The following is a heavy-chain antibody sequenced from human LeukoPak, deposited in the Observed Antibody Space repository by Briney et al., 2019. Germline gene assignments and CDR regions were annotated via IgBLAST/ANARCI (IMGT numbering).Heavy chain of an antibody. CDR1: GGSISSYY. CDR2: IYYSGST. D-gene: IGHD6-13*01. J-gene: IGHJ5*02. CDR3: ARDSQQLSPGFDP. Sequence: SETLSLTCTVSGGSISSYYWSWIRQPPGKGLDWIGSIYYSGSTYYNPSLKSRVTISVDTSKNQFSLKLSSVTAADTAVYYCARDSQQLSPGFDPWGQGTLVTVSS. V-gene: IGHV4-59*12.